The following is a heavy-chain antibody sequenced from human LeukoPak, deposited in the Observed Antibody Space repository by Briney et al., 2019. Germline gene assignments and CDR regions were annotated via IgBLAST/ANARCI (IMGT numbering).Heavy chain of an antibody. J-gene: IGHJ4*02. CDR2: INPNSGGT. Sequence: ASVKVSCKASGYTFTGYYMHWVLQAPGQGLEWMGWINPNSGGTNYAQKFQGRVTMTRDTSISTAYMELSRLRSDDTAVYYCARTPRLAAPENYWGQGTLVTVSS. CDR1: GYTFTGYY. CDR3: ARTPRLAAPENY. D-gene: IGHD6-6*01. V-gene: IGHV1-2*02.